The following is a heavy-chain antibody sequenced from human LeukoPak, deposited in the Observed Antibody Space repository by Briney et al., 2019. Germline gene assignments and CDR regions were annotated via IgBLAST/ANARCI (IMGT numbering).Heavy chain of an antibody. J-gene: IGHJ4*02. Sequence: LSGGSLRLSCAASGFSFKDYNMHWVRQAPGKGLEWVAVITYDGSNKYYTDSVKGRFTISRDNSKNTLYLQMNSLRAEDTAVYYCAKGYSDYWGQGTLVTVSS. CDR3: AKGYSDY. CDR2: ITYDGSNK. CDR1: GFSFKDYN. V-gene: IGHV3-30*18.